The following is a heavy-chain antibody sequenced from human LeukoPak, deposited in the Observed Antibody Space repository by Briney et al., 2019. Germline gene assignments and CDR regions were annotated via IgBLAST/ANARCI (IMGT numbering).Heavy chain of an antibody. D-gene: IGHD3-3*01. CDR2: IKSKTDGGTT. CDR1: GFTFSNAW. V-gene: IGHV3-15*01. Sequence: GGSLRLSCAASGFTFSNAWMSWVRQAPGKGLEWVGRIKSKTDGGTTDYAAPVEGRFTISRDDSKNTLYLQMNSLKTEDTAVYYCTGIIRFLEWLLSDYWGQGTLVTVSS. CDR3: TGIIRFLEWLLSDY. J-gene: IGHJ4*02.